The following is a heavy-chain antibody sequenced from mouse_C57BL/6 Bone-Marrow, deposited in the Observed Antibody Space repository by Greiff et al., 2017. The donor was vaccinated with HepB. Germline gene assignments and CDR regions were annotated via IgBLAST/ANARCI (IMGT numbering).Heavy chain of an antibody. CDR1: GFTFSSYA. V-gene: IGHV5-4*01. J-gene: IGHJ1*03. CDR2: LSDGGSYT. CDR3: ARAPYYYGSSPYWYFDV. Sequence: DVHLVESGGGLVKPGGSLKLSCAASGFTFSSYAMSWVRQTPEKRLEWVATLSDGGSYTYYPDNVKGRFTISRDNAKNNLYLQMSHLKSEDTAMYYCARAPYYYGSSPYWYFDVWGTGTTVTVSS. D-gene: IGHD1-1*01.